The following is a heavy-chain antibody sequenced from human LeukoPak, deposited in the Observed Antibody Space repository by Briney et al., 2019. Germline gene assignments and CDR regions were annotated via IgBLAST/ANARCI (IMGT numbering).Heavy chain of an antibody. D-gene: IGHD6-6*01. CDR2: IYYSGST. CDR3: ASGYSSSSSFGY. V-gene: IGHV4-59*01. J-gene: IGHJ4*02. CDR1: GGSISSYY. Sequence: SETLSLTCTVSGGSISSYYWSWIRQPPGKGLEWIGYIYYSGSTNYNPSLKSRVTISVDTSKNQFSLKLSSVTAADTAVYYRASGYSSSSSFGYWGQGTLVTVSS.